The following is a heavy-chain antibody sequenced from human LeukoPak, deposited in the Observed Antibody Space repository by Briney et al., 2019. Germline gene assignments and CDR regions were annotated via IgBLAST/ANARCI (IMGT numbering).Heavy chain of an antibody. D-gene: IGHD2-2*01. J-gene: IGHJ6*02. CDR3: ARDLRYCSSTSCPIYYYYYYGMDV. CDR2: INAGNGNT. CDR1: GYTFTSYA. V-gene: IGHV1-3*01. Sequence: ASVKVSCKASGYTFTSYAVHWVRQAPGQRLEWMGWINAGNGNTKYSQKFQGGVTMTRDTSTSTVYMELSSLRSEDTAVYYCARDLRYCSSTSCPIYYYYYYGMDVWGQGTTVTVSS.